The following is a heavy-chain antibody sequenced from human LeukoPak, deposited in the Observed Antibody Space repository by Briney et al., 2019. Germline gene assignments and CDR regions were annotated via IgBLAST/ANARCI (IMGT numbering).Heavy chain of an antibody. CDR2: VYYSGIT. Sequence: PSETLSLTCTVSGASVTGYYWSWIRQSPDKGLEWIGYVYYSGITNFNPSLKSRVTLSVDVHKNQFLLPLASVTAADSAVYYCARDAGYGNYWPPRAWFAPWGQGTLVAVPS. V-gene: IGHV4-59*02. CDR1: GASVTGYY. D-gene: IGHD1-26*01. J-gene: IGHJ5*02. CDR3: ARDAGYGNYWPPRAWFAP.